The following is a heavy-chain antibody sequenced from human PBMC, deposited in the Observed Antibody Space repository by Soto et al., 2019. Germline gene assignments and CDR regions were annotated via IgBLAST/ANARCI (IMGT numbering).Heavy chain of an antibody. Sequence: ASVKVSCKASGYTFTNYGISWVRQAPGQGLEWMGWINAGNANRGYAQKFQGRVTITRDTSASTAYMELSSLRSEDTAVYYCARDLGGWPDYWGQGTLVTVSS. CDR1: GYTFTNYG. CDR2: INAGNANR. J-gene: IGHJ4*02. CDR3: ARDLGGWPDY. V-gene: IGHV1-18*01. D-gene: IGHD2-15*01.